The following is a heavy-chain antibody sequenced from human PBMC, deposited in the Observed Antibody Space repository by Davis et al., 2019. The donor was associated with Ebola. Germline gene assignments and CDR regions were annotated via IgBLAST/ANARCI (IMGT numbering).Heavy chain of an antibody. Sequence: SETLSLTCNVSGDPIASFYWTWIRPPPGKGLEWIGYVYHTGSTSYSPSLKSRVTISVDTSQNQFSLKLSSVTAADTAVYYCARYNWHFGGFDPWVQGTLVTVSS. CDR1: GDPIASFY. J-gene: IGHJ5*02. CDR3: ARYNWHFGGFDP. CDR2: VYHTGST. V-gene: IGHV4-59*01. D-gene: IGHD1-20*01.